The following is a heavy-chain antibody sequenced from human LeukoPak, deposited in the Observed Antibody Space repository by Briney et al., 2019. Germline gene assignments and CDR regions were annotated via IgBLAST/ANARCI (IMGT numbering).Heavy chain of an antibody. D-gene: IGHD3-9*01. CDR3: AREGGDYDILTGYLN. V-gene: IGHV1-18*01. J-gene: IGHJ4*02. CDR1: GYTFTSYG. Sequence: ASVEVSCKASGYTFTSYGISWVRQAPRQGLEWMGWISAYNGNTNYAQKLQGRVTMTTDTSTSTAYMELRSLRSDDTAVYYCAREGGDYDILTGYLNWGQGTLVTVSS. CDR2: ISAYNGNT.